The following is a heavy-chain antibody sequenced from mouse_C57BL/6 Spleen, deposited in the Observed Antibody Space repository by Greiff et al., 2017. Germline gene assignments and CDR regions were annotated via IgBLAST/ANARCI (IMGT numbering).Heavy chain of an antibody. CDR3: ARGGYYGSSYYFDY. CDR1: GYTFTSYW. Sequence: QVQLKQPGAELVRPGSSVKLSCKASGYTFTSYWMDWVKQRPGQGLEWIGNIYPSDSETHYNQKFKDKATLTVDKSSSTAYMQLSSLTSEDSAVYYGARGGYYGSSYYFDYWGQGTTLTVSS. V-gene: IGHV1-61*01. CDR2: IYPSDSET. D-gene: IGHD1-1*01. J-gene: IGHJ2*01.